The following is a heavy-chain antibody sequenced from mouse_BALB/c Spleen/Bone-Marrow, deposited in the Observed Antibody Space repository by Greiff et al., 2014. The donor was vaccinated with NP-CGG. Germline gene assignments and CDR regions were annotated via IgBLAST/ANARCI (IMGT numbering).Heavy chain of an antibody. Sequence: QVQLQQSGAELVKPGASVKLSCKASGYTFTSYYLYWVKQRPGQGLEWIGEINPSNGGTNFNERFKSKASLTVDKSSSTAYMQLNSLTSEDSAVYYCTRRSLLSDYYSMDYWGPGTSVTVSS. CDR2: INPSNGGT. CDR1: GYTFTSYY. D-gene: IGHD2-10*01. J-gene: IGHJ4*01. CDR3: TRRSLLSDYYSMDY. V-gene: IGHV1S81*02.